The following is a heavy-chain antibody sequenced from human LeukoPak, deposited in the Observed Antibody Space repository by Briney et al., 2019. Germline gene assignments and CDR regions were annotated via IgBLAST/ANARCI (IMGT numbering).Heavy chain of an antibody. CDR1: GGSIINYF. J-gene: IGHJ4*02. Sequence: PSETLSLTCTVSGGSIINYFWSWIRQPPGKGLEWIGYIYYSGSTNYNPSLKSRVTISVDTSKSQFSLKLSSVTAADTAIYYCARGYSSSWYYFDYWGQGTLVTVSS. D-gene: IGHD6-13*01. V-gene: IGHV4-59*08. CDR3: ARGYSSSWYYFDY. CDR2: IYYSGST.